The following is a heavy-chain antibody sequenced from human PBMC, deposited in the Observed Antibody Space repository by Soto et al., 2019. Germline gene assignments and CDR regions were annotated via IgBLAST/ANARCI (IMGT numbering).Heavy chain of an antibody. D-gene: IGHD6-13*01. V-gene: IGHV1-69*02. CDR2: IIPILGIA. CDR1: GGTFSSYT. CDR3: ARAYGSSWYPSYYYYGMDV. J-gene: IGHJ6*02. Sequence: QVQLVQSGAEVKKPGSSVKVSCKASGGTFSSYTISWVRQAPGQGLEWMGRIIPILGIANYAQKFQGRVTITADKSTSTAYMELSSLRSEDTAVYYCARAYGSSWYPSYYYYGMDVWGQGTTVTVS.